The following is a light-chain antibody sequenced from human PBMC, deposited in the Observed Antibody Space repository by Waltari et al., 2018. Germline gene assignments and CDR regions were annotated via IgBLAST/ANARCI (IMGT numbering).Light chain of an antibody. CDR1: QSVSSSY. Sequence: EIVLTQSPCTLSLSPVERATLSCRDSQSVSSSYLAWYQQKPGQAPRLLIYGASSRATGIPDRFSGSGSGTDFTLTISRLEPEDFAVYYCQQYGSSPRTFGQGTKVEIK. V-gene: IGKV3-20*01. CDR2: GAS. CDR3: QQYGSSPRT. J-gene: IGKJ1*01.